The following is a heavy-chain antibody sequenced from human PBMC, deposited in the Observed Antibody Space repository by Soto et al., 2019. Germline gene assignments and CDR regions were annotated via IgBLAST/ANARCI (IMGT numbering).Heavy chain of an antibody. V-gene: IGHV1-8*01. CDR2: MKPNSGNT. Sequence: QVQLVQSGAEVKKPGASVKVSCKASGYTFTSYDINWVRQATGQGLEWMGWMKPNSGNTGYAQKFQGRVPMTRNTSISTAYMELSSLRSEDTAVYYCARMYYYDSSGYPNWFDPWGQGTLVTVSS. J-gene: IGHJ5*02. D-gene: IGHD3-22*01. CDR3: ARMYYYDSSGYPNWFDP. CDR1: GYTFTSYD.